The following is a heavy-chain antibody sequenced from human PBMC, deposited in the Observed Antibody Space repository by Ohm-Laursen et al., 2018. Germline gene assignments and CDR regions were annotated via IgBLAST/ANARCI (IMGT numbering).Heavy chain of an antibody. J-gene: IGHJ6*02. CDR1: GGTFSSYA. Sequence: SVKVSCKASGGTFSSYAISWVRQAPGQGLEWMGRIIPILGIANYAQKFQGRVTINADKSTSTAYMELSSLRSEDTAVYYCARDVYDSSGYYYYYYGMDVWGQGTTVTVSS. V-gene: IGHV1-69*04. D-gene: IGHD3-22*01. CDR2: IIPILGIA. CDR3: ARDVYDSSGYYYYYYGMDV.